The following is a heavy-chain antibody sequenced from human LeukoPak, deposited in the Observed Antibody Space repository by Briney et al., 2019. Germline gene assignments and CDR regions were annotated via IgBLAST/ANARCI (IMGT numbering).Heavy chain of an antibody. CDR1: GYTFTGYY. D-gene: IGHD3-16*01. J-gene: IGHJ4*02. Sequence: GASVKVSCKASGYTFTGYYLYWVRQAPGQGLEWMGWIHPNSGVTDYAQKFQGRVTVTRDTSISTAYMELSSLRTDDTAVYYCARLRGAYEPFDYWGQGTLVTVSS. CDR3: ARLRGAYEPFDY. CDR2: IHPNSGVT. V-gene: IGHV1-2*02.